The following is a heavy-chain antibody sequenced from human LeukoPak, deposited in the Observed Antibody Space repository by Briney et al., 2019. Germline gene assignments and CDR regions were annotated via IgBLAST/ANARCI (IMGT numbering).Heavy chain of an antibody. CDR3: AKDIFGGDYGDYVFVY. CDR2: ISYDGSNK. CDR1: GFTFSNYG. J-gene: IGHJ4*02. D-gene: IGHD4-17*01. Sequence: GGSLRLSCAASGFTFSNYGMHWVRQAPGKGLEWVAVISYDGSNKYYADSVKGRFTISRDNSKNTLYLQMNSLRAEDTAVYYCAKDIFGGDYGDYVFVYWGQGTLVTVPS. V-gene: IGHV3-30*18.